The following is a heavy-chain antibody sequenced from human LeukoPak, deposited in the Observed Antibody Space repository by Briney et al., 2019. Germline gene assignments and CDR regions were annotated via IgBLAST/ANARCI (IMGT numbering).Heavy chain of an antibody. CDR3: ARGGYGDFDAFDI. J-gene: IGHJ3*02. CDR1: GGSFSGYF. Sequence: PSETLSLTCAVYGGSFSGYFWGWIRQPPGKGLECIGYIYNSGSANYNPSLKSRVTMSVDTSKNQFSLKLRSVTAADTAVYYCARGGYGDFDAFDIWGQGTMVTVSS. D-gene: IGHD2-21*02. CDR2: IYNSGSA. V-gene: IGHV4-59*01.